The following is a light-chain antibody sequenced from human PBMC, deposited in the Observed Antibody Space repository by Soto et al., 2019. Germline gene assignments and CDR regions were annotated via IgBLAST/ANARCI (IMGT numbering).Light chain of an antibody. CDR3: QHYTNWPLT. CDR2: SAS. V-gene: IGKV3-15*01. J-gene: IGKJ1*01. Sequence: EIVMTQSPDTLSVSPGERASLSCRASQSVGSNLAWYRQNPGQAPRLLIYSASARATGIPARFSGSGSGTEFTLTISSLQSEDFAVYYCQHYTNWPLTFGQGTKVEVK. CDR1: QSVGSN.